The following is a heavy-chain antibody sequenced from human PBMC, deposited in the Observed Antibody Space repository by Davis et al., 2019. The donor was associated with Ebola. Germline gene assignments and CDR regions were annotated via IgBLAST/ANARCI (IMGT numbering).Heavy chain of an antibody. CDR3: AKGVLRFLEWLFAT. D-gene: IGHD3-3*01. V-gene: IGHV3-23*01. J-gene: IGHJ5*02. CDR2: ISGSGGST. Sequence: GESLKISCAASGFTVSSNYMSWVRQAPGKGLEWVSAISGSGGSTYYADSVKGRFTISRDNSKNTLYLQMNSLRAEDTAVYYCAKGVLRFLEWLFATWGQGTLVTVSS. CDR1: GFTVSSNY.